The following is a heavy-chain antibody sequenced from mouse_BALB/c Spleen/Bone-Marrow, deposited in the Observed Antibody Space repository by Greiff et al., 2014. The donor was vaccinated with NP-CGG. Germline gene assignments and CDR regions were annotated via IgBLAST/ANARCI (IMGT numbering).Heavy chain of an antibody. Sequence: EVQLVESGPGLVKPSQSLSLTCTVTGYSITNVYAWNWIRQFPGNKLEWLGYISYGGSTSYIPSLKSRISITRDTSKNQFFLQLSSVTTEDTATYYCARGHYYGYGYFDVWGAGTTVTVSS. J-gene: IGHJ1*01. CDR1: GYSITNVYA. D-gene: IGHD1-2*01. CDR2: ISYGGST. CDR3: ARGHYYGYGYFDV. V-gene: IGHV3-2*02.